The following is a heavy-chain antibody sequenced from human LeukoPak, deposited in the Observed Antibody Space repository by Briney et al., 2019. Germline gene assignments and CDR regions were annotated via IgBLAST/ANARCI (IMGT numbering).Heavy chain of an antibody. CDR1: GFTFSTYA. J-gene: IGHJ6*02. Sequence: GGSLRLPCAASGFTFSTYAMSWVRQAPGKGLEWVSAISGSGGSPYYADSVKGRFTISRDNSKNTLYLQMNSLRAEDTAVYYCAKTVPGLWFGESPYGMDVWGQGTTVTVSS. CDR2: ISGSGGSP. CDR3: AKTVPGLWFGESPYGMDV. D-gene: IGHD3-10*01. V-gene: IGHV3-23*01.